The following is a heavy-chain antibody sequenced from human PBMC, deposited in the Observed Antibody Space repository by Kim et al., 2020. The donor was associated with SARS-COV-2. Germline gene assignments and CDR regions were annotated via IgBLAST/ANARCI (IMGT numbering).Heavy chain of an antibody. D-gene: IGHD3-10*01. V-gene: IGHV3-23*01. J-gene: IGHJ5*02. CDR3: ASTYGSGSYYNVS. Sequence: ADSVKGRFTISRDNSKNRLYLQMNSLGAEDTAVYYWASTYGSGSYYNVSWGQGTLVTVSS.